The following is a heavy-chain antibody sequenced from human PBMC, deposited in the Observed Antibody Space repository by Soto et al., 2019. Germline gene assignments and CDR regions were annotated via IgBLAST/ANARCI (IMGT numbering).Heavy chain of an antibody. J-gene: IGHJ4*02. Sequence: EVQLVESGGGLIQPGGSPRLSCAASGFSFTTYAMNWVRQAPGKGLEWISYISSSSSRIYYADSVKGRFTLSRDNAKNSLYLQMNSLRAEDTAVYYCASDPGIAAAGMDYWGQGTLVTVSS. D-gene: IGHD6-25*01. CDR3: ASDPGIAAAGMDY. CDR1: GFSFTTYA. CDR2: ISSSSSRI. V-gene: IGHV3-48*04.